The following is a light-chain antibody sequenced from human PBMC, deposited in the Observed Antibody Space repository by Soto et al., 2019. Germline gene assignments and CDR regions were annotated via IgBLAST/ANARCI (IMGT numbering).Light chain of an antibody. CDR2: DTT. J-gene: IGLJ3*02. V-gene: IGLV7-46*01. CDR1: TGPVTSGQY. Sequence: QIVVTQEPSLTVSPGGTVTLTCGSSTGPVTSGQYPYWFHQKPGQAPRTLIYDTTNRHSWTPARFSGSLLGGKAALTLSGAQPEDEAVFYCLLSFGGARVFGGGTKVTVL. CDR3: LLSFGGARV.